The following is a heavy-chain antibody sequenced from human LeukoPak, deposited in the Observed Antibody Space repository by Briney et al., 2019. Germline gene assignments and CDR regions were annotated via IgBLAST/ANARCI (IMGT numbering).Heavy chain of an antibody. CDR1: GFTFGSNW. CDR2: INSDGSST. CDR3: ARDSRNCGGDCYKY. Sequence: PGGPLSLSCAASGFTFGSNWRHWFRKAQGKGLGWVSRINSDGSSTSYADSVKGRFTISRDNAKNTLYLQMNSLRAEDTAVYYCARDSRNCGGDCYKYWGQGTLVTVSS. V-gene: IGHV3-74*01. J-gene: IGHJ4*02. D-gene: IGHD2-21*02.